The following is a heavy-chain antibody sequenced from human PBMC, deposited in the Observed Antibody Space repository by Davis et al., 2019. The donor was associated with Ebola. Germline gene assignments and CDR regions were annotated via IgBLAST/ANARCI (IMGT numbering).Heavy chain of an antibody. Sequence: GESLKISCAASGFTFSSYAMSWVRQAPGKGLVWVSRINSDGSSTSYADSVKGRFTISRDNAKNTLYLQMNSLRAEDTAVYYCAREGTIRGVNFDYWGQGTLVTVSS. CDR1: GFTFSSYA. J-gene: IGHJ4*02. CDR2: INSDGSST. V-gene: IGHV3-74*01. CDR3: AREGTIRGVNFDY. D-gene: IGHD3-10*01.